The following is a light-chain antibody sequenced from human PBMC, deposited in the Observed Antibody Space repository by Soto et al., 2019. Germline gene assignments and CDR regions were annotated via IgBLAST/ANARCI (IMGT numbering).Light chain of an antibody. CDR3: KQYNSL. V-gene: IGKV1-6*01. CDR2: AAF. CDR1: QGIRND. Sequence: AIHITQSPSSLSSSLLDIVTITCRASQGIRNDLGWYQKKPGKAPKLLIFAAFNLQSGVPSRFSGGGSGTDFTLTISSMQPEDFATYYCKQYNSLFGQGTKVDIK. J-gene: IGKJ1*01.